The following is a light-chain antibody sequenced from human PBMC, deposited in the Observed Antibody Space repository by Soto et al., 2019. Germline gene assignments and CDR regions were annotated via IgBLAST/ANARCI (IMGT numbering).Light chain of an antibody. CDR1: SSDVGAYNY. J-gene: IGLJ1*01. CDR2: EVS. CDR3: SSYAHGSTYV. Sequence: QSVLTQPPSASGSPGQSVTISCIGTSSDVGAYNYVSWYQQHPGKVPKLMIYEVSKRPSGVPDRFSASKSGNTASLTVSGLLAEDEADYYCSSYAHGSTYVFGTGTKVTVL. V-gene: IGLV2-8*01.